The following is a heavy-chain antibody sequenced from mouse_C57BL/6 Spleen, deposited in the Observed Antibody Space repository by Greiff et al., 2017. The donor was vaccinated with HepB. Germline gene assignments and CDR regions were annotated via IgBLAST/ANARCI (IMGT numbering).Heavy chain of an antibody. J-gene: IGHJ3*01. Sequence: VQLQESGPELVKPGASVKISCKASGYAFSSSWMNWVKQRPGKGLEWIGRIYPGDGDTNYNGKFKGKATLTADKSSSTAYMQLSSLTSEDSAVYFCARNGFAYWGQGTLVTVSA. V-gene: IGHV1-82*01. CDR2: IYPGDGDT. CDR3: ARNGFAY. CDR1: GYAFSSSW.